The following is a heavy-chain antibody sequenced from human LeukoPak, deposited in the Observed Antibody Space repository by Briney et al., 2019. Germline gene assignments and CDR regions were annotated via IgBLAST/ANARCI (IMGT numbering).Heavy chain of an antibody. Sequence: SETLSLTCTVSGGSISSSSYYWGWIRQPPGKGLEWIGSIYYSGSTYYNPSLKSRVTISVDTSKNQFSLKLSSVAAADTAVYYCARVVVVAATPSNWFDPWGQGTLVTVSS. CDR2: IYYSGST. CDR3: ARVVVVAATPSNWFDP. J-gene: IGHJ5*02. D-gene: IGHD2-15*01. CDR1: GGSISSSSYY. V-gene: IGHV4-39*07.